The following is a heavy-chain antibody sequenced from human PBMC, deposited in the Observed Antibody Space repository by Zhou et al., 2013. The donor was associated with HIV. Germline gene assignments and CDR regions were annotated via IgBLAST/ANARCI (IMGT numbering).Heavy chain of an antibody. CDR3: ARVGVLLWFGELPHSFDP. Sequence: QVQLQESGPGLVKPSETLSLTCAVSGYSISSGYYWGWIRQPPGKGLEWIGSIYYSGSTYYNPSLKSRVTISVDTSKNQFSLKLSSVTAADTAVYYCARVGVLLWFGELPHSFDPWGQGTLVTVSS. CDR1: GYSISSGYY. J-gene: IGHJ5*02. D-gene: IGHD3-10*01. CDR2: IYYSGST. V-gene: IGHV4-38-2*01.